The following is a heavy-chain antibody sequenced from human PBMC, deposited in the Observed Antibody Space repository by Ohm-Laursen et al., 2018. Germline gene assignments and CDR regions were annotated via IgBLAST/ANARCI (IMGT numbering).Heavy chain of an antibody. CDR1: GFTFDDYA. Sequence: SLRLSCTASGFTFDDYAMHWVRQAPGKGLEWVSGISWNSGSIGYADSVKGRFTISRDNSKNTLYLQMNSLRAEDTAVYYCARGGDIVVVAHAFDIWGQGTMVTVSS. CDR2: ISWNSGSI. CDR3: ARGGDIVVVAHAFDI. D-gene: IGHD2-15*01. V-gene: IGHV3-9*01. J-gene: IGHJ3*02.